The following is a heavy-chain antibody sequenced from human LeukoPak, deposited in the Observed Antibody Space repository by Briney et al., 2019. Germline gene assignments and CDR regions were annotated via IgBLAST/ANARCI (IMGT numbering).Heavy chain of an antibody. D-gene: IGHD1-26*01. Sequence: ASVKVSCKTSGYSFTSYYIHWVRQAPGQGLEWMGIINPSGGSTTYAQKFQGRLTMASDTSTSTIYMELSSLRSEDTAMYYCARSSAYYNEADIWGQGTMVTVSS. CDR3: ARSSAYYNEADI. CDR1: GYSFTSYY. V-gene: IGHV1-46*01. J-gene: IGHJ3*02. CDR2: INPSGGST.